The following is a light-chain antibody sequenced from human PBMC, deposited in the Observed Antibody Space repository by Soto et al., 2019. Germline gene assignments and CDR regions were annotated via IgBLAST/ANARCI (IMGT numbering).Light chain of an antibody. J-gene: IGLJ2*01. CDR1: SSNIGSNT. Sequence: QPVLTQPLSASASPGQRVTISCSGGSSNIGSNTVAWYQHLPGTAPPRLIFTAGQRPSGVPGRFSGSKSGTSASLAISGLQSEDEADYYCQSFDKYLSAVVFGGGTKLTVL. V-gene: IGLV1-44*01. CDR3: QSFDKYLSAVV. CDR2: TAG.